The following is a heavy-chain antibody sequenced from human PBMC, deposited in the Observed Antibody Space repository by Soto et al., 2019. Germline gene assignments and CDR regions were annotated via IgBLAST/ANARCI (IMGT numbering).Heavy chain of an antibody. CDR3: ARGGLRVISADVSYYYYGMDV. V-gene: IGHV3-33*01. D-gene: IGHD4-17*01. CDR2: IWYDGSNK. J-gene: IGHJ6*02. CDR1: GFTFSSYG. Sequence: GGSLRLSCAASGFTFSSYGMHWVRQAPGKGLEWVAVIWYDGSNKYYADSVKGRFTISRDNSKNTLYLQMNSLRAEDTAVYYCARGGLRVISADVSYYYYGMDVWGQGTTVTVSS.